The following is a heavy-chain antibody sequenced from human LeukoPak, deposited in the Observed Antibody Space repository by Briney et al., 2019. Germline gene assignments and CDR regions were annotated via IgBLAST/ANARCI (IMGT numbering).Heavy chain of an antibody. CDR3: ARDRLRLGELSSNWFDP. J-gene: IGHJ5*02. V-gene: IGHV1-46*01. D-gene: IGHD3-16*02. CDR1: GYTFTSYY. CDR2: INPSGGST. Sequence: ASVKVSCKASGYTFTSYYMHWVRQAPGQGLEWMGIINPSGGSTSYAQKFQGRVTMARDTSTSTVYMELSSLRSEDTAVYYCARDRLRLGELSSNWFDPWGQGTLVTVSS.